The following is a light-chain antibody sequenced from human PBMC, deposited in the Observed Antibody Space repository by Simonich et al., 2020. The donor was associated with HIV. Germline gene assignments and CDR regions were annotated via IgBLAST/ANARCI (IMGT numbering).Light chain of an antibody. V-gene: IGKV4-1*01. J-gene: IGKJ5*01. CDR1: QSVLYSSNNKNY. CDR3: QQYYSTPIS. Sequence: DIVMTQSPDSLAVSLGERATINCKSSQSVLYSSNNKNYLAWYQQKPGHPPKLLIYCASTRESGVPDRFSGSGSGTDFTLTISSLQAEDVAVYYCQQYYSTPISFGQGTRLEIK. CDR2: CAS.